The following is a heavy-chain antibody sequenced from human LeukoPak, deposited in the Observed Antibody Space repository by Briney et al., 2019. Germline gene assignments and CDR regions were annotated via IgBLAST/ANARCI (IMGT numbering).Heavy chain of an antibody. CDR2: IVPSDFYT. J-gene: IGHJ3*01. D-gene: IGHD1-14*01. CDR1: GYSFTNYW. CDR3: ARVGTSFDF. V-gene: IGHV5-10-1*01. Sequence: GESLKISCKGLGYSFTNYWITWVRQMPGKGLEWMGRIVPSDFYTDYSPSFQGHVLISADRSISTAYLQWSSLQASDTAMYYCARVGTSFDFWGQGTGVTVSS.